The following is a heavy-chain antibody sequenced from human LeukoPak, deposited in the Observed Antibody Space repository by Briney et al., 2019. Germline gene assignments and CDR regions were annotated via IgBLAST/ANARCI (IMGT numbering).Heavy chain of an antibody. CDR3: AKDQGYSYYYLDY. CDR2: INGNGAST. V-gene: IGHV3-23*01. Sequence: GGSLRLSCAASGFTFNTHAMSWVRQAAGRGLEWVSGINGNGASTYYSDYVKGRFTISRDNSKNTLYLQMSSLRAEDTAVYYCAKDQGYSYYYLDYWGQGTLVTVSS. CDR1: GFTFNTHA. D-gene: IGHD5-18*01. J-gene: IGHJ4*02.